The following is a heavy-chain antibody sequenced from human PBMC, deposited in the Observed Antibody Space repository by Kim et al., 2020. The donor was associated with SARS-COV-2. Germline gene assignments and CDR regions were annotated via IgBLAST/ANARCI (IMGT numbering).Heavy chain of an antibody. Sequence: GGSLRLSCAVSGFTFSNYGMHWVRQAPGEGLEWVTIISSDGSNKYYADSVKGRFTTSRDNSKNMLYLQMNSLRVEDTAVYYCAKELYSGSPGGYWGQGTL. D-gene: IGHD1-26*01. V-gene: IGHV3-30*18. J-gene: IGHJ4*02. CDR3: AKELYSGSPGGY. CDR1: GFTFSNYG. CDR2: ISSDGSNK.